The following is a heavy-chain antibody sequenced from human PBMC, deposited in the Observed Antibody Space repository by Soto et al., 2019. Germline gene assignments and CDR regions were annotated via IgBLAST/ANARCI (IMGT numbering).Heavy chain of an antibody. J-gene: IGHJ4*02. CDR3: ARATYSNAWYRFDL. CDR2: IKHDGSVQ. CDR1: GFTFSGYW. V-gene: IGHV3-7*03. Sequence: QLVESGGGLVQPGGSLRLSCEASGFTFSGYWMSWVRQAPGKGLGWVGDIKHDGSVQYYVDFVKGGFTISRDNAKKLLYLQMNGLRAEDTALYYCARATYSNAWYRFDLWGQGTLVTVSS. D-gene: IGHD4-4*01.